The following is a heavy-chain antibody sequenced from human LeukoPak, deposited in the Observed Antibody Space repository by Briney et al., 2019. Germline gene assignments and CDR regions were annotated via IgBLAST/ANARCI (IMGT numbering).Heavy chain of an antibody. CDR1: GFTFSSYA. J-gene: IGHJ4*02. D-gene: IGHD6-19*01. Sequence: GGSLRLSCAASGFTFSSYAMSWVRQAPGKGLEWVSAISGSGGSTYYADSVKGRFTISRDNSKNTLYLQMNSLRAEDTAVYYCASVGSGWYGGYWGQGTLVTVSS. CDR2: ISGSGGST. CDR3: ASVGSGWYGGY. V-gene: IGHV3-23*01.